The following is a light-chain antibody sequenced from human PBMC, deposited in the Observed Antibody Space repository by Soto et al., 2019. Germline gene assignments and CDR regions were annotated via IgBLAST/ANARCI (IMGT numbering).Light chain of an antibody. J-gene: IGKJ1*01. CDR1: QSVSSNS. Sequence: ESVLTQSPGTLSLSPGERATLSCRASQSVSSNSLAWYQQKPGQAPRRLIYGASSRATGTPDRFSGSGSGTDFTLTISTDAPADFAVYYCEQFGGSPPSWTFGQGTKVEI. CDR3: EQFGGSPPSWT. V-gene: IGKV3-20*01. CDR2: GAS.